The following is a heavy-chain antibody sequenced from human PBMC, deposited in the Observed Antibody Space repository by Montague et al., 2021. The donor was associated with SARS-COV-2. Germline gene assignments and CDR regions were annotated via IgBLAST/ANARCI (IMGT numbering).Heavy chain of an antibody. D-gene: IGHD6-19*01. CDR1: GGSVSSGDCY. Sequence: TLSLTCTVSGGSVSSGDCYWSWLRQAPGKGLEWIAYIHSGGNTFHNPSLKSRVIITSDTSRNQFSLNVNSVTATDTAVYYCARYTPRAVVAGRFDYWGQGILVAVSP. J-gene: IGHJ4*02. V-gene: IGHV4-30-4*08. CDR3: ARYTPRAVVAGRFDY. CDR2: IHSGGNT.